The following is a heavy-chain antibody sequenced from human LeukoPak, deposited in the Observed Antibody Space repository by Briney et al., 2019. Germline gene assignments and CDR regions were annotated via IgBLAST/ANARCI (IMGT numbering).Heavy chain of an antibody. CDR3: ARRSRLEY. Sequence: GSLRLSYAASGFTFSNSWMTWVRQVPGKGLEWVAIIKQDGSDKFYVESVKGRFIISRDNAKNSVYLQMNSLRAEDTAVYYCARRSRLEYWGQGTLVAVSS. D-gene: IGHD3-3*01. CDR2: IKQDGSDK. CDR1: GFTFSNSW. V-gene: IGHV3-7*01. J-gene: IGHJ4*02.